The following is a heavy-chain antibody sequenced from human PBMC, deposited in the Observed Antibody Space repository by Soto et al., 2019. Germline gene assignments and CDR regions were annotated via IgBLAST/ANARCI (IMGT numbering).Heavy chain of an antibody. CDR2: IYYSGST. V-gene: IGHV4-61*05. Sequence: SETLSLTCTVSGGSISSSIYYWGWVRRPPGKGLEWIGYIYYSGSTNYNPSLKSRVTISVDTSKNQFSLKLSSVTAADTAVYYCARRISGGLLRLWFDPWGQGTLVTVSS. CDR3: ARRISGGLLRLWFDP. CDR1: GGSISSSIYY. J-gene: IGHJ5*02. D-gene: IGHD3-10*01.